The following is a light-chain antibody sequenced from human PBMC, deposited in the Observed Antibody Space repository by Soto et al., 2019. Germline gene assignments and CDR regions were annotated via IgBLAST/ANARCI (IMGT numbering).Light chain of an antibody. CDR1: SSDIGDYTH. CDR3: CSYTSISTSAV. J-gene: IGLJ2*01. Sequence: QSALTQPASVSGSPGQSITISCTGTSSDIGDYTHVSWYQQHPGKAPKLIIYEVSDRPSGVSNRFSDSKSGNTASLTISGLQTEDEADYYCCSYTSISTSAVFGGGTKLTVL. V-gene: IGLV2-14*01. CDR2: EVS.